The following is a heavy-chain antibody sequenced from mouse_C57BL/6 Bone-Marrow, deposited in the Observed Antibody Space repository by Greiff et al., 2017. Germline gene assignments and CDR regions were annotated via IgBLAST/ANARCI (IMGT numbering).Heavy chain of an antibody. V-gene: IGHV5-15*01. D-gene: IGHD2-2*01. CDR2: ISNLAYSI. CDR1: GFTFSDYG. Sequence: EVQVVESGGGLVQPGGSLKLSCAASGFTFSDYGMAWVRQAPRKGPEWVAFISNLAYSIYYADNVTGRFTVSRANAKNTMYLELSSLRSADTAMDYCARRSWFYAMDYWGQGTSVTVSS. CDR3: ARRSWFYAMDY. J-gene: IGHJ4*01.